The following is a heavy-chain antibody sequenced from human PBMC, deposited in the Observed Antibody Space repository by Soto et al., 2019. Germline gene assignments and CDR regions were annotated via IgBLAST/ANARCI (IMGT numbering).Heavy chain of an antibody. Sequence: GGSLRLSCAASGFTFSSYEMNWVRQAPGKGLEWVSYISSSGSTIYYADSVKGRFTISRDNAKNSLYLQMNSLRAEDTAVYYCARRLGMGMYYFDYWGQGTPVTVYS. D-gene: IGHD7-27*01. CDR1: GFTFSSYE. V-gene: IGHV3-48*03. CDR2: ISSSGSTI. CDR3: ARRLGMGMYYFDY. J-gene: IGHJ4*02.